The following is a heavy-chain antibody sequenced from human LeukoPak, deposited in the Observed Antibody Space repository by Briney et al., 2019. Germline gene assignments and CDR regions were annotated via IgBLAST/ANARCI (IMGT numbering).Heavy chain of an antibody. CDR2: IYYSGST. J-gene: IGHJ4*02. CDR1: GGSISSSSYY. CDR3: ARDLITYYYDSSGPGSDY. Sequence: SETLSLTCTVSGGSISSSSYYWGWIRQPPGKGLEWIGSIYYSGSTYYNPSLKSRVTISVDTSKNQFSLKLSSVTAADTAVYYCARDLITYYYDSSGPGSDYWGQGTLVTVSS. V-gene: IGHV4-39*07. D-gene: IGHD3-22*01.